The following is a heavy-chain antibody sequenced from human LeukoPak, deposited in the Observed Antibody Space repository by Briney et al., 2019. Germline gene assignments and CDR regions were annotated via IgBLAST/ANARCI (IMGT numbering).Heavy chain of an antibody. D-gene: IGHD3-3*01. CDR2: ISGSGGST. V-gene: IGHV3-23*01. J-gene: IGHJ6*02. CDR3: AKGLDDFWSGSYYYYYYGMDV. Sequence: GGSLRLSCAASGFTFSSYAMHWVRQAPGKGLEWVSAISGSGGSTYYADSVKGRFTISRDNSKNTLYLQMNSLRAEDTAVYYCAKGLDDFWSGSYYYYYYGMDVWGQGTTVTVSS. CDR1: GFTFSSYA.